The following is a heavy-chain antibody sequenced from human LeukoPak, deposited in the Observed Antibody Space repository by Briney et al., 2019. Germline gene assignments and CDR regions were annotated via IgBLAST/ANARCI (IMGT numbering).Heavy chain of an antibody. CDR1: GGSISSGGYS. V-gene: IGHV4-30-2*01. CDR3: ARSQDSSGYFPLDY. D-gene: IGHD3-22*01. CDR2: IYHSGST. Sequence: KSSQTLSLTCAVSGGSISSGGYSWSWIRQLPGKGLEWIGYIYHSGSTYYNPSLKSRVTISVDRSKNQFSLKLSSVTAADTAVYYCARSQDSSGYFPLDYWGQGTLVTVSS. J-gene: IGHJ4*02.